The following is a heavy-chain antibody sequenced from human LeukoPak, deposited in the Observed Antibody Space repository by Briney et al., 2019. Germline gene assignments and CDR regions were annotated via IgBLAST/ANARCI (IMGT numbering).Heavy chain of an antibody. V-gene: IGHV1-69*05. J-gene: IGHJ3*02. D-gene: IGHD2-2*03. Sequence: ASVKVSCKASGGTFSSYAIGWVRQAPGQGLEWMGGIIPIFGTANYAQKFQGRVTITTDESTSTAYMELSSLRSEDTAVYYCASGYCSSTSCPDSGAFDIWGQGTMVTVSS. CDR3: ASGYCSSTSCPDSGAFDI. CDR2: IIPIFGTA. CDR1: GGTFSSYA.